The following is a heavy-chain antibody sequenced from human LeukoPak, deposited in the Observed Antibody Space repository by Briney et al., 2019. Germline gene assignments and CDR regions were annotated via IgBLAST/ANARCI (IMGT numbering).Heavy chain of an antibody. J-gene: IGHJ4*02. V-gene: IGHV3-23*01. CDR3: SKWKAIVLVPAARSPIDY. CDR1: GFTFSNYG. D-gene: IGHD2-2*01. CDR2: ISGSGVTT. Sequence: GGSLRLSCAASGFTFSNYGMSWVRQAPGKGLEWVSAISGSGVTTYYADSVKGRFTISRDNSKHTLYLQMNSLRAEDTAVYYCSKWKAIVLVPAARSPIDYWGQGTLVTVSS.